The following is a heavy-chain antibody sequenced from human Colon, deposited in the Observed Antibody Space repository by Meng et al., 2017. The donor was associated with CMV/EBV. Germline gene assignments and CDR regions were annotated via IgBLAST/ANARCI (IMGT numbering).Heavy chain of an antibody. V-gene: IGHV3-7*01. Sequence: GESLKISCAASGFTFSNYWMTWLRQAPGRGLELVAHIKEDGSEKYFVGSVKGRFTISRDNAKNSLYLQMNSLRAEDTAVYYCARGPFIKAFDIWGQGTMVTVSS. CDR1: GFTFSNYW. CDR2: IKEDGSEK. J-gene: IGHJ3*02. CDR3: ARGPFIKAFDI.